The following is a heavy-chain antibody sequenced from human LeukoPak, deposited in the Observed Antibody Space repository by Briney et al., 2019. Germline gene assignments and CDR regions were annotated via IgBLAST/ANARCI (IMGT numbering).Heavy chain of an antibody. D-gene: IGHD6-13*01. J-gene: IGHJ6*03. CDR2: ISGTGGNT. Sequence: GGSLRLSCAASGVSLRFHAMSWVRQAPGKELEWVSSISGTGGNTFYADSVKGRFTISRDNSKNTLYLQMNSLRAEDTAVSYCATNSGYSSSWYVYYYYMDVWGKGTTVTISS. CDR3: ATNSGYSSSWYVYYYYMDV. V-gene: IGHV3-23*01. CDR1: GVSLRFHA.